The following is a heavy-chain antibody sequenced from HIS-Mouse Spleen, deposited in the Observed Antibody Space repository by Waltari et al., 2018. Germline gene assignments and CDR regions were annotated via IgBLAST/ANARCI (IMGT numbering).Heavy chain of an antibody. J-gene: IGHJ2*01. Sequence: QLQLQESGPGLVKPSETRSLTCPVPGGSISSSSYYWGWLRQPPGKGLEWIGSIYYSGSTYYNPSLKSRVTISVDTSKNQFSLKLSSVTAADTAVYYCAREIPYSSSWYDWYFDLWGRGTLVTVSS. V-gene: IGHV4-39*07. CDR2: IYYSGST. CDR1: GGSISSSSYY. D-gene: IGHD6-13*01. CDR3: AREIPYSSSWYDWYFDL.